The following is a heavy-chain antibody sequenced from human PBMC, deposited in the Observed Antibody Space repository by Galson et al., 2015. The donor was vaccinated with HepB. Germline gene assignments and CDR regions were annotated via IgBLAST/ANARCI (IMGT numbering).Heavy chain of an antibody. J-gene: IGHJ3*02. CDR3: TTERAGAFDI. V-gene: IGHV3-15*01. CDR1: RLTLSNAW. Sequence: SLRLSCAASRLTLSNAWMTWVRQAPGRGLEWVGRIISKTDGGTTEYSAPVKGRFTISSDDSKNTAYMQMNSLNTEDTAVYYCTTERAGAFDIWGQGAMVTVSS. CDR2: IISKTDGGTT.